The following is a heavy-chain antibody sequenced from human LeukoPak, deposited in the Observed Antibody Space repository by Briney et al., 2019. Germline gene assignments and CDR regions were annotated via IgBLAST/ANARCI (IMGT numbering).Heavy chain of an antibody. D-gene: IGHD2-21*01. Sequence: PGRSLRLSCAASGFTFDDYAMHWVRQAPGKGLEWVSGLSWNSGSIGYADSVKGRFTISRDNAKNSLYLQMNSLRAEDTALYYCAKDIGCASTGGFDPWGQGTLVTVSS. J-gene: IGHJ5*02. CDR1: GFTFDDYA. V-gene: IGHV3-9*01. CDR3: AKDIGCASTGGFDP. CDR2: LSWNSGSI.